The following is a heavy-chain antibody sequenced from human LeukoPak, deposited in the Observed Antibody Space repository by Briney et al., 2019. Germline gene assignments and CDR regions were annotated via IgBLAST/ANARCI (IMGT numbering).Heavy chain of an antibody. CDR1: GGSISSSNW. D-gene: IGHD3-10*01. V-gene: IGHV4-4*02. J-gene: IGHJ4*02. CDR2: IYHSGST. Sequence: SETLSLTCAVSGGSISSSNWWSWVRQPPGKGLEWIGEIYHSGSTNYNPSLKSRVTTSVDKSKNQFSLKLSSVTAADTAVYYCASNEQGDYYGSGIYAFDYWGQGTLVTVSS. CDR3: ASNEQGDYYGSGIYAFDY.